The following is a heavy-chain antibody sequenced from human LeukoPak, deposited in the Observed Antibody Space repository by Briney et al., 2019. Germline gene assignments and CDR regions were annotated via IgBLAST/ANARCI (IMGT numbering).Heavy chain of an antibody. J-gene: IGHJ4*02. CDR1: GYTFTSYG. D-gene: IGHD3-22*01. V-gene: IGHV1-18*01. CDR3: ARKVYDSSGHYPPDY. CDR2: ISAYNGNT. Sequence: ASVKVSCKASGYTFTSYGISWVRQAPGQGLEWMGWISAYNGNTNYAQKLQGRVTMTTDTSTSTAYMELRSLRSDDTAVYYCARKVYDSSGHYPPDYWGQGTLVTVSS.